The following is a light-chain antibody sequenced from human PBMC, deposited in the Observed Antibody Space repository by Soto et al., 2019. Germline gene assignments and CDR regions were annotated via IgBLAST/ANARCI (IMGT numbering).Light chain of an antibody. J-gene: IGKJ4*01. CDR3: HQYDSSPLT. Sequence: EIVLTQSPGTLSLSPGERATLSCRASQSVSSSYLAWYQQKPGQAPRLLIYGASSRATGIPDRFSGSGSGXXXTLTISRLEPEDFAVYYCHQYDSSPLTFGGGTKVEIK. V-gene: IGKV3-20*01. CDR1: QSVSSSY. CDR2: GAS.